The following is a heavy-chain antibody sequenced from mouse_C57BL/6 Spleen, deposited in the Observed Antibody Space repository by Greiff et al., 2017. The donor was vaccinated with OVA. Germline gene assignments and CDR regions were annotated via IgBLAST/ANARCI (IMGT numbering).Heavy chain of an antibody. CDR2: ISDGGSYT. D-gene: IGHD1-1*01. CDR3: AREDYGSRGDYFDY. Sequence: DVQLQESGGGLVKPGGSLKLSCAASGFTFSSYAMSWVRQTPEKRLEWVATISDGGSYTYYPDNVKGRFTISRDNAKNNLYLQMSHLKSEDTAMYYCAREDYGSRGDYFDYWGQGTTLTVSS. J-gene: IGHJ2*01. V-gene: IGHV5-4*01. CDR1: GFTFSSYA.